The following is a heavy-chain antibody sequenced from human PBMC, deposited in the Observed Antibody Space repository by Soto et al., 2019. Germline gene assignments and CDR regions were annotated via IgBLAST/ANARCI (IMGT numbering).Heavy chain of an antibody. CDR2: IYYSGNT. D-gene: IGHD2-21*01. CDR1: GGSISSYY. J-gene: IGHJ4*02. V-gene: IGHV4-59*01. Sequence: SETLSLTCTVSGGSISSYYWSWIRQPPGKGLEWIGYIYYSGNTNYNPSLKSRVTISVDTSKNQFSLKLSSVTAADTAVYYCTRGGDAYKNGHWGQGTLVTVSS. CDR3: TRGGDAYKNGH.